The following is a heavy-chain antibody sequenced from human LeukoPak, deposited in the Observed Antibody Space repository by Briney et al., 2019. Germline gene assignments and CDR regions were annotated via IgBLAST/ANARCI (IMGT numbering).Heavy chain of an antibody. CDR2: MNPNSGNT. Sequence: SVKVSCKASGYTFTSYDINWVRQATGQGLEWMGWMNPNSGNTGYAQKFQGRVTMTRNTSISTAYMELSSLRSEDTAVYYCARGGLSGYCYYYYYMDVWGKGTTVTVSS. CDR1: GYTFTSYD. D-gene: IGHD3-22*01. J-gene: IGHJ6*03. V-gene: IGHV1-8*01. CDR3: ARGGLSGYCYYYYYMDV.